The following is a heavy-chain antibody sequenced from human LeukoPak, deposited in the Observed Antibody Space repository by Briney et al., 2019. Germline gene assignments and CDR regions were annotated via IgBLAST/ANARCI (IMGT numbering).Heavy chain of an antibody. CDR3: ARATPYCSSTSCYHNWLDP. V-gene: IGHV4-38-2*02. CDR1: GYSISSGYY. Sequence: PSETLSLTCTVSGYSISSGYYWGWIRQPPGKGLEWIGSIYHSGSTYYNPSLKSRVTISVDTSKNQFSLKLSSVTAADTAVYYCARATPYCSSTSCYHNWLDPWGQGTLVTVSS. CDR2: IYHSGST. D-gene: IGHD2-2*01. J-gene: IGHJ5*02.